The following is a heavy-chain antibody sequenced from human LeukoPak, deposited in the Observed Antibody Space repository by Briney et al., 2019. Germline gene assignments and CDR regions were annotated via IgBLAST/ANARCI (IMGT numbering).Heavy chain of an antibody. Sequence: GGSLRLSCAASGFTFSSYGMHWVRQAPGKGLEWVAFIRYDGSNKYYADSVKGRFTISRDNSKNTLYLQMNSLRAEDTAVYYCAKDGSGGGGTYDYVWGSYRHEGGFDYWGQGTLVTVSS. D-gene: IGHD3-16*02. CDR3: AKDGSGGGGTYDYVWGSYRHEGGFDY. J-gene: IGHJ4*02. CDR2: IRYDGSNK. V-gene: IGHV3-30*02. CDR1: GFTFSSYG.